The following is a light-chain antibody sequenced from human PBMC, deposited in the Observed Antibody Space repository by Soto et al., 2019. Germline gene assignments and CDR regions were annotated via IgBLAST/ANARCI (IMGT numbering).Light chain of an antibody. V-gene: IGKV1-5*03. CDR1: QSITPW. CDR3: QQYNGYSRT. Sequence: DIQMTQSPSTLSASVGDRVTITCRASQSITPWLAWYQQKAGKAPKLLIYKASTLESGVPSRFSGSGSGTEFTLTISSLQPDDFATYYCQQYNGYSRTFGQGTKVDIK. CDR2: KAS. J-gene: IGKJ1*01.